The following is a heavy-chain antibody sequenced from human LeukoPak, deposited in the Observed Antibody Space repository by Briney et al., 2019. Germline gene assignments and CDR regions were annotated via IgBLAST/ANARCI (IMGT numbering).Heavy chain of an antibody. CDR1: GITFSSYG. CDR2: ISSTGGTT. V-gene: IGHV3-23*01. CDR3: AKNGDRGAYCTGGTCYPYFYYYMDV. J-gene: IGHJ6*03. D-gene: IGHD2-15*01. Sequence: GGSLRPSCAASGITFSSYGMSWVRQAPGKGLEWVSSISSTGGTTYYADSVKGRFTISRDNSKNTLYLQMNSLRAEDTAIYYCAKNGDRGAYCTGGTCYPYFYYYMDVWGKGTTVTI.